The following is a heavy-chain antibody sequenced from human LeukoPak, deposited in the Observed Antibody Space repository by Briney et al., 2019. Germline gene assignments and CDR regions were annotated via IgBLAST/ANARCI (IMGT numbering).Heavy chain of an antibody. CDR2: ISGSGGST. J-gene: IGHJ3*02. CDR1: GFTFSSYA. CDR3: AKDWNSSGYIDAFDI. V-gene: IGHV3-23*01. Sequence: GGSLRLSCAASGFTFSSYAMSWVRQAPGKGLEWVSAISGSGGSTYYADSVKGRFAISRDNSKNTLYLQMNSLRAEDTAVYYCAKDWNSSGYIDAFDIWGQGTMVTVSS. D-gene: IGHD3-22*01.